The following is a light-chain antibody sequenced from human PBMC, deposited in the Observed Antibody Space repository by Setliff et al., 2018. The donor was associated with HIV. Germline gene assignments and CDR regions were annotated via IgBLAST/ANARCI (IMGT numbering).Light chain of an antibody. CDR2: QNT. V-gene: IGLV3-1*01. Sequence: SYELTQPPSVSVSPGQTANITCSGDKLGDKYACWYQQKPGQSPVLVIHQNTKRPSGIPERFSGSNSGNTATLTISGTQAMDEADYYCLAWDSSNYVFGTGTKVTVL. J-gene: IGLJ1*01. CDR1: KLGDKY. CDR3: LAWDSSNYV.